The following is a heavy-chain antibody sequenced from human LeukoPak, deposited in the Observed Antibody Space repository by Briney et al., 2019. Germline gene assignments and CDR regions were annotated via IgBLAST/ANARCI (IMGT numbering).Heavy chain of an antibody. CDR1: GGTFNNYA. J-gene: IGHJ6*02. CDR3: ATGMATMGRAYYYYAMDV. Sequence: PVKVSCKASGGTFNNYAISWVRQAPGQGLEWMGRIVPILGIANYAQEFQGRLIITADKATSSAYMELSSLRSEDTAVYYCATGMATMGRAYYYYAMDVWGQGTTVTVSS. V-gene: IGHV1-69*04. CDR2: IVPILGIA. D-gene: IGHD5-24*01.